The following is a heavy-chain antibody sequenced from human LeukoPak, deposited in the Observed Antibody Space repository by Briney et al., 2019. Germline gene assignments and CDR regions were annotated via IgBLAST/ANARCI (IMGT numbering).Heavy chain of an antibody. CDR1: GYTFTSYY. CDR3: ASLQMAFNDAFDI. Sequence: ASVKVSCKASGYTFTSYYMHWVRQAPGQGLEWVGIINPSGGSTSYAQKFQGKVTMTRDTSTSTVYMELSSLSSEDTAVYYCASLQMAFNDAFDIWGQGTMVTVSS. J-gene: IGHJ3*02. D-gene: IGHD5-24*01. CDR2: INPSGGST. V-gene: IGHV1-46*01.